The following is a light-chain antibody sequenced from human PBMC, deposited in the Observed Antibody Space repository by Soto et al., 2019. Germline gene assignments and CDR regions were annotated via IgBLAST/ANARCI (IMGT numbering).Light chain of an antibody. J-gene: IGKJ3*01. CDR2: GTS. V-gene: IGKV3-20*01. CDR3: QQYGGSPLFT. Sequence: ENVLTQSPGTLSLSPGERATLSCRASQRVSSTHLAWYQQKPGQAPRLLIYGTSVRATGIPDRFRGSGSGTDFTLTIGRLELEDFAVYYCQQYGGSPLFTFGPGTKVEI. CDR1: QRVSSTH.